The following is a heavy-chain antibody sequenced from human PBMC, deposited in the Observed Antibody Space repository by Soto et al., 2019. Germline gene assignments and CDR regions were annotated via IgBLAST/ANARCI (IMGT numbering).Heavy chain of an antibody. V-gene: IGHV4-34*01. J-gene: IGHJ2*01. CDR2: INDRGSI. Sequence: QVQLQQWGAGPLRPLETLSLTCGVAGGSFSGCYGAWIRQSPGKGLEWIGEINDRGSINYNPSLKSRVSISVDTSKNHYSLNLRSVTAADTAVYYCARESHDILTGPPWVWYFDLWGRGTLVTVSS. D-gene: IGHD3-9*01. CDR3: ARESHDILTGPPWVWYFDL. CDR1: GGSFSGCY.